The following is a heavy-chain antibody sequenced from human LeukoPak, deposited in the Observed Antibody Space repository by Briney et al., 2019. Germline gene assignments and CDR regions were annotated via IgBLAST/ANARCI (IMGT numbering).Heavy chain of an antibody. Sequence: PSETLSLTCTVSGGSISSYYWSWIRQPAGKGLEWIGRLYTSGSTNYNPSLKSRVTMSVDTPKNQFSLKLTSMTAADTAVYYCARGGSSGYYYGWGQGTLVTVSS. D-gene: IGHD3-22*01. CDR1: GGSISSYY. CDR2: LYTSGST. J-gene: IGHJ4*02. V-gene: IGHV4-4*07. CDR3: ARGGSSGYYYG.